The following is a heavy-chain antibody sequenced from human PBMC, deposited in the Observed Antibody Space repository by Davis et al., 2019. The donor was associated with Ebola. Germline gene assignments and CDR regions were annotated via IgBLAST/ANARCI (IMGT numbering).Heavy chain of an antibody. CDR3: ARDWFGETD. Sequence: PGGSLRLSCAASGFIFSSYVMSWVRQAPGKGLEWVSTLGLSADTYYADSVKGRFTISRDNAKNSLYLQMNSLRDEDTAVYYCARDWFGETDWGQGTQVTVSS. V-gene: IGHV3-23*01. J-gene: IGHJ4*02. CDR2: LGLSADT. CDR1: GFIFSSYV. D-gene: IGHD3-10*01.